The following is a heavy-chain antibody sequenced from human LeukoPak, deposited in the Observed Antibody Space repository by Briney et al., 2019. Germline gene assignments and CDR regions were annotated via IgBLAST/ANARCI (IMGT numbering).Heavy chain of an antibody. CDR2: ISNSGIT. D-gene: IGHD6-13*01. J-gene: IGHJ4*02. CDR3: ARSGGYSSSWSL. V-gene: IGHV4-59*01. Sequence: SQTLSLTCTVSGGSISTYYWNWIRQPPGKGLEWIGYISNSGITTYNPSLKSRVTISVDSSKSQFSLKLNSVTAADTAVYYCARSGGYSSSWSLWGQGTLVTVSS. CDR1: GGSISTYY.